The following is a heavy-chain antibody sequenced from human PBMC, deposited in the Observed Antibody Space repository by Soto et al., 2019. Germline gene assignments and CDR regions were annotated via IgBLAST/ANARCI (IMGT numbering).Heavy chain of an antibody. CDR2: ISGSGGST. V-gene: IGHV3-23*01. CDR3: AASWATIYSGYYYVMDF. CDR1: GFTFSSYA. J-gene: IGHJ6*02. Sequence: GGSLRLSCAASGFTFSSYAMSWVRQAPGKGLEWVSAISGSGGSTYYADSVKGRFTISRDNSKNTLYLQMNSLRAEDTAVYYCAASWATIYSGYYYVMDFRGQGTTVTVSS. D-gene: IGHD5-12*01.